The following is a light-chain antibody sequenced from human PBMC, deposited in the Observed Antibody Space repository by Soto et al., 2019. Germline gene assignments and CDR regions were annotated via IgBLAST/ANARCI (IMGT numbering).Light chain of an antibody. CDR2: AAS. V-gene: IGKV1-39*01. Sequence: DIQMTQSPNSLSASVGGRVTITCRASQNIDTYLNWYQRKPGKAPQLLIFAASSLQSGVPSRFGGSGSGTDFTLTINGLQPEDFATYYCQQSAGIPTFGQGTRLEIK. CDR1: QNIDTY. J-gene: IGKJ5*01. CDR3: QQSAGIPT.